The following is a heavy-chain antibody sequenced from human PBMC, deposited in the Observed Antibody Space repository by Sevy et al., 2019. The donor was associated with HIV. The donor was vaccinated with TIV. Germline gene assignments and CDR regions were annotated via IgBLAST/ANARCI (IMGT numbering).Heavy chain of an antibody. V-gene: IGHV3-30-3*01. D-gene: IGHD5-18*01. Sequence: GGSLRLSCAASGFTFSSYAMHWVRQAPGKGLEWVAVISYDGSNKYYADSVKGRFTISRDNSKNTLYLQMNSLRAEDTAVYYCARDMPSAMVTLARVRPFDYWGQGTLVTVSS. CDR3: ARDMPSAMVTLARVRPFDY. CDR1: GFTFSSYA. CDR2: ISYDGSNK. J-gene: IGHJ4*02.